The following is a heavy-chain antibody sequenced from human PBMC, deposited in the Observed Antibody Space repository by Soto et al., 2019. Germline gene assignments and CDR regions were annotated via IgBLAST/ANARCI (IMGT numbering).Heavy chain of an antibody. D-gene: IGHD5-12*01. J-gene: IGHJ4*02. Sequence: CGFLTLCSAALGFKCTTTWMNWVRLAPGKGLEWVARIKSKNDGGTLDYASPVKGRFTISRDDSKKTAYLQMNSLKTDDIAIYYCTTSGYGGFDYSGQGVLVSVSS. CDR3: TTSGYGGFDY. CDR1: GFKCTTTW. V-gene: IGHV3-15*07. CDR2: IKSKNDGGTL.